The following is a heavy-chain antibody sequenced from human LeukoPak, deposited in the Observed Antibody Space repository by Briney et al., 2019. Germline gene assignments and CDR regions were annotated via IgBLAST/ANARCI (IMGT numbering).Heavy chain of an antibody. Sequence: GASVKVSCKASGGTFSSYAISWVRQAPGQGLEWMGRIIPILGIANYAQKFQGRVTITADKSTSTAYMELGSLRSEDTAVYYCARGGSGIFGVVIIENWFDPWGQGTLVTVSS. D-gene: IGHD3-3*01. CDR3: ARGGSGIFGVVIIENWFDP. CDR2: IIPILGIA. CDR1: GGTFSSYA. V-gene: IGHV1-69*04. J-gene: IGHJ5*02.